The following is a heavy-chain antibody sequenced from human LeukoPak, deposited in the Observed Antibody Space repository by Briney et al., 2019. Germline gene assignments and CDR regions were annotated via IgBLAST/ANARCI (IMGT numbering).Heavy chain of an antibody. CDR2: ISNSSSYI. J-gene: IGHJ4*02. Sequence: PGGSLRLSCAASGFTFSSYSMNWVRQAPGKGLEWVSSISNSSSYIYYADSVKGRFTISRDNAKNSLYLQMDSLRAEDTAVYYCARRVTHYYDSSGLFDYWGQGTLVTVSS. CDR3: ARRVTHYYDSSGLFDY. D-gene: IGHD3-22*01. V-gene: IGHV3-21*01. CDR1: GFTFSSYS.